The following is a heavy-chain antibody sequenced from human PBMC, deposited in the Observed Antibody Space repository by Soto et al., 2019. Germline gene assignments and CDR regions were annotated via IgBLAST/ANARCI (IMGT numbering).Heavy chain of an antibody. CDR2: LRGNGGST. V-gene: IGHV3-23*01. J-gene: IGHJ4*02. CDR1: GFTFSSCT. D-gene: IGHD1-26*01. CDR3: EKGEEAVTAPDS. Sequence: GGSLRLSCAASGFTFSSCTVSWVRQAPGRGLEWVSRLRGNGGSTSYADSVKGRFTISRDNSKNTLYLQMNSLRAEDTAVYYCEKGEEAVTAPDSWGQGTLVTVSS.